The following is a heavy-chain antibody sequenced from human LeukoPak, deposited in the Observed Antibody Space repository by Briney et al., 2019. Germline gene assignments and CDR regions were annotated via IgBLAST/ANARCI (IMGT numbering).Heavy chain of an antibody. J-gene: IGHJ5*02. CDR1: GYTFTGYY. CDR3: ARGSFLGIVARWFDP. Sequence: PMASVKVSCKASGYTFTGYYMHWVRQAPGQGLEWMGWINPNSGGTNYAQKFQGRVTMTRDTSISTAYMELSRLRSDDTAVYYCARGSFLGIVARWFDPWGQGTLVTVSS. CDR2: INPNSGGT. D-gene: IGHD6-6*01. V-gene: IGHV1-2*02.